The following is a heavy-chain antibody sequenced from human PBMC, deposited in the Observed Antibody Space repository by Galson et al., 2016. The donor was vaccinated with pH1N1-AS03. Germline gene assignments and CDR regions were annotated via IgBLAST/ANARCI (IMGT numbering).Heavy chain of an antibody. CDR1: GYTFASFG. CDR3: AVWGYISGTHGLDV. CDR2: VSTYNGNT. Sequence: SVKVSCKASGYTFASFGVSWVRQAPGQGLDWMGWVSTYNGNTNYAQKFQGRVTMTTDTSTSTAYMELRSLRSDDTAVYYCAVWGYISGTHGLDVWGKGTTVTVSS. J-gene: IGHJ6*04. V-gene: IGHV1-18*01. D-gene: IGHD5-12*01.